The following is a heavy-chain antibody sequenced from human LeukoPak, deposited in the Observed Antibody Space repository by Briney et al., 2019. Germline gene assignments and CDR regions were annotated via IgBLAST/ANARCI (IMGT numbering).Heavy chain of an antibody. CDR1: GYTLTELS. Sequence: GASVKVSCKVSGYTLTELSMYWVRQAPGKGLEWMGGFDPEDGETIYAQKFQGRVTMTEDTSTDTAYMELSSLRSEDTAVYYCATVGLICSSTSCYFDYWGQGTLVTVSS. J-gene: IGHJ4*02. V-gene: IGHV1-24*01. D-gene: IGHD2-2*01. CDR3: ATVGLICSSTSCYFDY. CDR2: FDPEDGET.